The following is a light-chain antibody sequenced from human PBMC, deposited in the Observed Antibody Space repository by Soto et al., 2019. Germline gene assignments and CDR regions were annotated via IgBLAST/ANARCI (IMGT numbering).Light chain of an antibody. J-gene: IGLJ2*01. V-gene: IGLV2-14*03. CDR3: TSWTTSTTMI. Sequence: QSALTQPASVSGSPGQSITISCTGTSSDIGAYNFVSWYQQHPGKAPKLMLYDVNIRPSGVSNRFSGSKSGNTASLTISGLQAEDEADYYCTSWTTSTTMIFGGGPLLTVL. CDR1: SSDIGAYNF. CDR2: DVN.